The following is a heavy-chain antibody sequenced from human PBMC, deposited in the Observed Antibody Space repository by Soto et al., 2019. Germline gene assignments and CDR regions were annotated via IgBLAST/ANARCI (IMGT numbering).Heavy chain of an antibody. CDR1: DDFISSHY. CDR2: VSTNGAT. J-gene: IGHJ6*02. V-gene: IGHV4-4*07. CDR3: ARADYEILTGSYAMDV. Sequence: SETLSLTCTASDDFISSHYWNWIRQPAGKGLEWIGRVSTNGATNYNPSLESRVTMSVDTSKNQFSLKLTSVTAADTAVYFCARADYEILTGSYAMDVWGQGTTVTVSS. D-gene: IGHD3-9*01.